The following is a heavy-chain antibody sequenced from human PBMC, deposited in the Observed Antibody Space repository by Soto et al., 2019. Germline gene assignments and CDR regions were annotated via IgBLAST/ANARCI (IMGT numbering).Heavy chain of an antibody. V-gene: IGHV3-33*01. CDR2: IWYDGSNK. CDR3: ARETYRSRYDFGFDY. CDR1: GFTFSSYG. J-gene: IGHJ4*02. D-gene: IGHD5-12*01. Sequence: GGSLRLSCAASGFTFSSYGMHWVRQAPGKGLEWVAVIWYDGSNKYYADSVKGRFTISRDNSKNTLYLQMNSLRAEDTAVYYCARETYRSRYDFGFDYWGQGTLVTVSS.